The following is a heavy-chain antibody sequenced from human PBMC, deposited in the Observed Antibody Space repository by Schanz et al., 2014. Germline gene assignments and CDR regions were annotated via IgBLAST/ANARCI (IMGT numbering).Heavy chain of an antibody. CDR3: SSGSTGWYY. CDR1: GFTFSDHY. J-gene: IGHJ4*02. Sequence: EVQLVESGGGLVQPGGSLRLSCAASGFTFSDHYMDWVRQAPGKGLEWLGRIKNKDNSYTTHYAASVEGRFTISRDDSQNSLYLQMNSLTTEDTAVYYCSSGSTGWYYWGQGTLVTVSS. CDR2: IKNKDNSYTT. D-gene: IGHD6-19*01. V-gene: IGHV3-72*01.